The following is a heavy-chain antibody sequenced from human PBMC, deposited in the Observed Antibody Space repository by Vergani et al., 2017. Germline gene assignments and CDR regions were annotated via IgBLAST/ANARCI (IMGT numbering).Heavy chain of an antibody. CDR2: IYYSGST. CDR3: ARHSTVEWLVKLGWIDP. J-gene: IGHJ5*02. Sequence: QLQLQVSGPGLVKPSATLSLTCSVSGASIRSSNYYWGWIRQPPGKGLEWIASIYYSGSTYYNPSLKSRVTISVDTSKNQFSLKLGSVTAADTAVYFCARHSTVEWLVKLGWIDPWGQGILVTVSS. D-gene: IGHD6-19*01. V-gene: IGHV4-39*01. CDR1: GASIRSSNYY.